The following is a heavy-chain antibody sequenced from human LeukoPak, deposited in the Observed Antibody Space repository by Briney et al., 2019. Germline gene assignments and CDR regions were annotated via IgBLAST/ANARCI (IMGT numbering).Heavy chain of an antibody. V-gene: IGHV3-30*04. Sequence: GGPLNLSCEAPELTFSRYAMHWVRQAPDKGLDWVALISYDGSNKEFADSVKGRFTISRDNSKNSLYLQMNSLRGEDTAMYYCARGMDYDILAGSPDYWGQGTLVTVSS. J-gene: IGHJ4*02. CDR2: ISYDGSNK. CDR1: ELTFSRYA. CDR3: ARGMDYDILAGSPDY. D-gene: IGHD3-9*01.